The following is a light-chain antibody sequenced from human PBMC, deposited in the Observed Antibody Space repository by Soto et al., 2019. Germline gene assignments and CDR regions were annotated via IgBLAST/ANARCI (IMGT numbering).Light chain of an antibody. V-gene: IGKV3-20*01. J-gene: IGKJ5*01. CDR3: QQYGSSPIT. CDR1: QDVGKY. CDR2: GAS. Sequence: EIVLTQSPATLSLSPGERATLSCRASQDVGKYLAWYQQKPGQAPRLLIYGASSRATGIPDRFSGSGSGTDFTLTISRLEPEDFAVYYCQQYGSSPITFGQGTRLEIK.